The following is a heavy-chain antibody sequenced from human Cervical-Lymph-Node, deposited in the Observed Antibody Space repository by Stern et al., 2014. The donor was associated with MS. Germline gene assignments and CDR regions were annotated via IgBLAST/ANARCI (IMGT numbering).Heavy chain of an antibody. Sequence: QVTLMESGPTLVKPTETLRLTCTFSGFSLRTNGVAVGWIRQTPGKALELLALTYWDGNKRSNPPLKPRLTTPTDPSQSQLFLKMTSLDLVNTAAYYCLSPPPGDFLEDAFDIWGQGTMVTISS. CDR2: TYWDGNK. CDR3: LSPPPGDFLEDAFDI. J-gene: IGHJ3*02. D-gene: IGHD4-17*01. V-gene: IGHV2-5*02. CDR1: GFSLRTNGVA.